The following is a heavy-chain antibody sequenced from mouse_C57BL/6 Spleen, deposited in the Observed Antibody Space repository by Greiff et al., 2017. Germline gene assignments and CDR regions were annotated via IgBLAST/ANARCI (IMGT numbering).Heavy chain of an antibody. CDR1: GYTFTSYW. J-gene: IGHJ2*01. CDR3: ARRGVSTYYFDY. CDR2: IDPSDSYT. V-gene: IGHV1-50*01. Sequence: VQLQQPGAELVKPGASVKLSCKASGYTFTSYWMQWVKQRPGQGLEWIGEIDPSDSYTNYNQKFKGKATLTVDTSSSTAYMQLSSLTSEDSAVYYCARRGVSTYYFDYWGQGTTLTVSS. D-gene: IGHD2-3*01.